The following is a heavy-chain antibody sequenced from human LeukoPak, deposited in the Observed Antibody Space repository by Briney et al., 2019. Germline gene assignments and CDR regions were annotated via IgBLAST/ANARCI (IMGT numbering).Heavy chain of an antibody. J-gene: IGHJ4*02. D-gene: IGHD3-22*01. CDR1: GFTFSSSG. V-gene: IGHV3-30*02. CDR3: AKGPSRTYDTSGYYY. CDR2: IRYDGSNK. Sequence: PGGSLRLSCAASGFTFSSSGMHWVRQGPGKGLEWVAFIRYDGSNKYYADSVKGRFTMSKDNSKNTLYLQMNSLRADDTAVYYCAKGPSRTYDTSGYYYWGQGTLVTLSS.